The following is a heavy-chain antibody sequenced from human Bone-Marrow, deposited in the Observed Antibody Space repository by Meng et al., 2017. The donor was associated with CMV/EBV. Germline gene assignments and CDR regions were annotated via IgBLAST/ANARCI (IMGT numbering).Heavy chain of an antibody. Sequence: SVKVSCKASGGTFSSYAISWVRQAPGQGLEWMGGIIPIFGTANYAQKFQGRVTITTDESTSTAYMELSSLRSEDTTVYYCARGVPAAIRREGYYGMDVWGQGTTVTVSS. CDR3: ARGVPAAIRREGYYGMDV. CDR2: IIPIFGTA. D-gene: IGHD2-2*02. CDR1: GGTFSSYA. V-gene: IGHV1-69*05. J-gene: IGHJ6*02.